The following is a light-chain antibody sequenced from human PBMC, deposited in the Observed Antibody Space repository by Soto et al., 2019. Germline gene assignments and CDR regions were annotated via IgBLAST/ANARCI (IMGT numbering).Light chain of an antibody. Sequence: QSVLTQPASVSGSPGQSITISCTGTSSDIGDYNYVSWYQQHPGKAPKLMIYEVSNRPSGVSNRFSGSKSGNTASLTISGLQAEDEADYYCSSYTSSTTLFFFGTGTKVTVL. V-gene: IGLV2-14*01. CDR1: SSDIGDYNY. J-gene: IGLJ1*01. CDR3: SSYTSSTTLFF. CDR2: EVS.